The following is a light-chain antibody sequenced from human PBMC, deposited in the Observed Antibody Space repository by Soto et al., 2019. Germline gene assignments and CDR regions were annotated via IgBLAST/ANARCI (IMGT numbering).Light chain of an antibody. CDR2: EVS. CDR1: SSDVGSYDR. CDR3: ASYTTSSAFVV. V-gene: IGLV2-18*02. J-gene: IGLJ2*01. Sequence: QSALTQPPSVSASPGQSVTISCTGTSSDVGSYDRVSWYQQPPGTAPKLMIYEVSNRPSGVPDRFSGSKSGNTASLTISGLQAEDEADYFCASYTTSSAFVVFGGGTQLT.